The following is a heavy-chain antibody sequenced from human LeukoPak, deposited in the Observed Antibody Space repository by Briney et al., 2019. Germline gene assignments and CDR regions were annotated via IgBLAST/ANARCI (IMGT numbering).Heavy chain of an antibody. Sequence: SETLSLTCTVSGGSISSSSYYWGWIRQPPGKGLEWIGSIYYSGSTYYNPSLKSRVTISVDTSKNQFSLKLSSVTAADTAVYYCASGYSYRGGRNAFDIWGQGTMVTVSS. CDR1: GGSISSSSYY. CDR3: ASGYSYRGGRNAFDI. D-gene: IGHD5-18*01. CDR2: IYYSGST. J-gene: IGHJ3*02. V-gene: IGHV4-39*01.